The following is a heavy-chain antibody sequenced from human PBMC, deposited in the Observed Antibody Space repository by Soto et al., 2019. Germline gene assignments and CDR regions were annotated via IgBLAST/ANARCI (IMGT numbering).Heavy chain of an antibody. CDR3: ARTYYYDSSGFHRAFDI. CDR1: GFTFSTYW. D-gene: IGHD3-22*01. V-gene: IGHV3-74*01. CDR2: INSDGSRT. Sequence: PVGSLRLSCAASGFTFSTYWMHWVRQAPGKGLVWVSCINSDGSRTKYADSGKGRFTISRDNAKNTLYLQMNSLRAEDTAVYYCARTYYYDSSGFHRAFDIWGQGTMVTVSS. J-gene: IGHJ3*02.